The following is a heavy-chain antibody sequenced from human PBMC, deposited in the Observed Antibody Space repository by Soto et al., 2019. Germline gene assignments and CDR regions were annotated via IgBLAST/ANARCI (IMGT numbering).Heavy chain of an antibody. V-gene: IGHV1-3*01. J-gene: IGHJ6*02. CDR3: ARTNGIYYDSSGSLYYYYGMDV. D-gene: IGHD3-22*01. CDR2: INAGNGNT. Sequence: ASVKVSCKASGYTFTSYAMHWVRQAPGQRLEWMGWINAGNGNTKYSQKFQGRVTITRDTSASTAYMELSSLRSEDTAEYYCARTNGIYYDSSGSLYYYYGMDVWGQGTTVTVSS. CDR1: GYTFTSYA.